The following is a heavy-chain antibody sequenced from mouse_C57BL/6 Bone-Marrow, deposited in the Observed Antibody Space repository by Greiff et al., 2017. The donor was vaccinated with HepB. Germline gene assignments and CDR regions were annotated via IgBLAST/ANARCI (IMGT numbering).Heavy chain of an antibody. Sequence: EVQLVESGGGLVQPGGSLSLSCAASGFTFTDYYMSWVRQPPGKALEWLGFIRNKANGYTTEYSASVKGRFTISRDNSQSILYLQMNALRAEDSATYYCARSQTGGFAYWGQGTLVTVSA. CDR3: ARSQTGGFAY. CDR2: IRNKANGYTT. CDR1: GFTFTDYY. V-gene: IGHV7-3*01. J-gene: IGHJ3*01.